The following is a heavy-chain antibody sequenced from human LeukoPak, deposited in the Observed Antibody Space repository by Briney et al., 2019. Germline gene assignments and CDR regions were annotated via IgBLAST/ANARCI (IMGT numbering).Heavy chain of an antibody. CDR1: GFTFSSYG. Sequence: GGSLRLSCAASGFTFSSYGMSWVRQAPGKGLEWVSTITGSGGGTLYADSVKGRFTISRDNSKNTLYLQMNSLRAEDTAVYYCAKQDRIAVAGSLYYWGQGTLVTVSS. D-gene: IGHD6-19*01. CDR3: AKQDRIAVAGSLYY. V-gene: IGHV3-23*01. CDR2: ITGSGGGT. J-gene: IGHJ4*02.